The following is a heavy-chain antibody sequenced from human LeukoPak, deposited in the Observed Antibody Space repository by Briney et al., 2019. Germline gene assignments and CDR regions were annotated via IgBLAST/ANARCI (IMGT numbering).Heavy chain of an antibody. V-gene: IGHV1-69*05. J-gene: IGHJ4*02. CDR1: GDTFSSYA. Sequence: SVKVSCKASGDTFSSYAISWVRQAPGQGLEWIGRIIPIFGTANYAQKFQGRVTITTDESTSTAYMELSSLRSEDTAVYYCARDYSGHALWGQGTLVTVSS. CDR2: IIPIFGTA. CDR3: ARDYSGHAL. D-gene: IGHD1-26*01.